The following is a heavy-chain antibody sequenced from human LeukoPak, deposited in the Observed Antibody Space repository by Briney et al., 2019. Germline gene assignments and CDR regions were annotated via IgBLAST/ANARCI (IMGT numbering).Heavy chain of an antibody. CDR1: GFTFSSYG. CDR2: ISYDGSNK. Sequence: GGSLRLSCAASGFTFSSYGMHWVRQAPGKGLEWVAVISYDGSNKYYADSVKGRFTISRDNSKNTLYLQMNSLRAEDTAVYYCARDSGVWFGELLYSSGLDVWGQGTTVTVSS. V-gene: IGHV3-30*03. CDR3: ARDSGVWFGELLYSSGLDV. D-gene: IGHD3-10*01. J-gene: IGHJ6*02.